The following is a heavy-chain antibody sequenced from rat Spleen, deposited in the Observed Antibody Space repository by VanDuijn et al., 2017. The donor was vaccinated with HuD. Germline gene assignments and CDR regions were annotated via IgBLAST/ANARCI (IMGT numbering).Heavy chain of an antibody. Sequence: EVQLMESGGGLVQPGRSLKLSCVASGFTFNNYWMTWIRQAPKKGLEWVAYISFDGGSTYYRDSVKGRFTISRDNTKSTLYLQMDSLRSEDTATYYCTTDGQGARFAYWGQGTLVTVSS. CDR1: GFTFNNYW. V-gene: IGHV5-31*01. CDR2: ISFDGGST. CDR3: TTDGQGARFAY. J-gene: IGHJ3*01. D-gene: IGHD5-1*01.